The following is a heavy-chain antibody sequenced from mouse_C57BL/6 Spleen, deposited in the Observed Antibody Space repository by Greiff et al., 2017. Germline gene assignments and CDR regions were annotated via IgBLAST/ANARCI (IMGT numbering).Heavy chain of an antibody. Sequence: QVQLQQSGAELVMPGASVKLSCKASGYTFTSYWMHWVKQRPGQGLEWIGEIDPSDSYTNYNQKFKGKSTLTVDKSSSTAYMQLSSLTSEDSAVYYCARSYDYDDAMDYWGQGTSVTVSS. CDR2: IDPSDSYT. V-gene: IGHV1-69*01. CDR1: GYTFTSYW. J-gene: IGHJ4*01. D-gene: IGHD2-4*01. CDR3: ARSYDYDDAMDY.